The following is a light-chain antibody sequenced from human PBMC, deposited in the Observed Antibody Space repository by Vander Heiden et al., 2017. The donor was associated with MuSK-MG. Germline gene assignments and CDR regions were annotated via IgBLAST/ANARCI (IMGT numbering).Light chain of an antibody. CDR1: SSDVGAFDY. CDR3: SSYTGVSTDV. J-gene: IGLJ1*01. Sequence: QSALTQPASVSGSPGQSITISCTGSSSDVGAFDYVSWYQQHPGKAPKVMIYDVSHRPSGVSDRFSGSKSGNTASLIISSLQAEDEADYYCSSYTGVSTDVFGSGTKVTVL. V-gene: IGLV2-14*03. CDR2: DVS.